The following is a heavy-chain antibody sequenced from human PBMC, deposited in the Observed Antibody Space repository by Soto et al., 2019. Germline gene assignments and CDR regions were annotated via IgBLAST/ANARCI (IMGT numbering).Heavy chain of an antibody. J-gene: IGHJ6*02. CDR2: IIPIFGTA. Sequence: SVKVSCKASGGTFSSYAISWVRQAPGQGLEWMGGIIPIFGTANYAQKFQGRVTITADKSTSTAYMELSSLRSEDTAVYYCARGVPLIAARPYYYGMDVWGQGTTVTVSS. V-gene: IGHV1-69*06. CDR1: GGTFSSYA. D-gene: IGHD6-6*01. CDR3: ARGVPLIAARPYYYGMDV.